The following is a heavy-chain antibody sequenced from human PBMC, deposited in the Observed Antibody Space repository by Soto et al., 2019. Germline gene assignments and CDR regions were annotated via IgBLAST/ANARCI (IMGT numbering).Heavy chain of an antibody. D-gene: IGHD6-6*01. CDR1: GCSFTSYW. CDR2: IYPGDSDT. CDR3: ASQARPGGGDFDY. V-gene: IGHV5-51*01. J-gene: IGHJ4*02. Sequence: GESLKISCKGSGCSFTSYWIGWVRQMPGKDLEWMEIIYPGDSDTRYSPSFQGQVTISADNSISTAYLQWSSLKASDTAMYYCASQARPGGGDFDYWGQGTLVSVSS.